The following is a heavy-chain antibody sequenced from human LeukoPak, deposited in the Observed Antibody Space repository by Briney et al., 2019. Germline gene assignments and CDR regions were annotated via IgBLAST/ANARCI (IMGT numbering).Heavy chain of an antibody. CDR1: GGSISSYY. CDR3: AGYGSATIARFDY. CDR2: IYYSWST. V-gene: IGHV4-59*08. J-gene: IGHJ4*02. D-gene: IGHD5-24*01. Sequence: SETLSLTCTVSGGSISSYYWSWIRKSPGKGLEWIGYIYYSWSTIYNPSLKRRVTITIDTAQDQFSLNLTSVTAADTAGSFFAGYGSATIARFDYWGQGTLVTVSS.